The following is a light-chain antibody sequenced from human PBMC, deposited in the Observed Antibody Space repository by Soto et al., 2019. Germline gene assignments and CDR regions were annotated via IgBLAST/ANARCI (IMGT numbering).Light chain of an antibody. V-gene: IGKV3-20*01. CDR3: QQYGSSRT. Sequence: DIVLTQSPGTLSLSPGERATLSCRASQSGSSYLAWYQQKRGQAPRLLIYGASSRATGIPDRFSGSGSGTDFTLAISRLEHEDFAVYYCQQYGSSRTFGQGTKVEIK. CDR1: QSGSSY. J-gene: IGKJ1*01. CDR2: GAS.